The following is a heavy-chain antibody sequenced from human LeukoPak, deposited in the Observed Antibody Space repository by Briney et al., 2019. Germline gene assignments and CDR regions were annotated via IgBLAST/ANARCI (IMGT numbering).Heavy chain of an antibody. Sequence: ASVKVSCKAPGSAFTAYFMHWVRQAPGQGLEWMGWINPNSANTHHAQKFQGRVTMTRDTSINTAYMELSRLRSDDTAVYYCARDFAISSGWRHSTYLDVCGTGTTVTVSS. CDR3: ARDFAISSGWRHSTYLDV. CDR2: INPNSANT. V-gene: IGHV1-2*02. CDR1: GSAFTAYF. J-gene: IGHJ6*03. D-gene: IGHD6-25*01.